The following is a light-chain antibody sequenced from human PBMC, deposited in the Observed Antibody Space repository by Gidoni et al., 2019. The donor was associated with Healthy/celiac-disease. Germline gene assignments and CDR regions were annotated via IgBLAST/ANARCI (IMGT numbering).Light chain of an antibody. Sequence: DIVMTQSPLSLTVTPGEPASISCRSSQSLLHSNGYNYLDWYLQKPGQSPQLLIYLGSNRVSGVPDRFSGSGSGTDFTLKISRVEAEDVGVYYCMQALQTPSYTFGQGTKLEIK. CDR1: QSLLHSNGYNY. V-gene: IGKV2-28*01. CDR3: MQALQTPSYT. J-gene: IGKJ2*01. CDR2: LGS.